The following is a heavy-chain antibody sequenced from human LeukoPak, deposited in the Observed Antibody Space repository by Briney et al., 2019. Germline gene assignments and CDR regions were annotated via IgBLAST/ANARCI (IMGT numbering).Heavy chain of an antibody. J-gene: IGHJ5*02. D-gene: IGHD2-2*01. CDR1: VESFSGYY. Sequence: SETLSLTCAVYVESFSGYYWSCMRQPPRRGVEWVGEIKHSGKNNYNPSLKRRVTISVDTSKNQSSLKLSSVTAADTAVYYCARVLGQLLSWFDPWGQGTLITVSS. V-gene: IGHV4-34*01. CDR3: ARVLGQLLSWFDP. CDR2: IKHSGKN.